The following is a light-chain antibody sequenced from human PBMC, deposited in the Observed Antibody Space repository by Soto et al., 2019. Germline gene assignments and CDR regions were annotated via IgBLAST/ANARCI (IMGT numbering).Light chain of an antibody. J-gene: IGKJ1*01. CDR1: QSVSSTY. CDR2: GAS. Sequence: EIVLTQSPGTLSLSPGERATISCRASQSVSSTYLAWYQQKPGQAPRLLIYGASSRATGIPDRFSGSGSGTYFTLTISRLEPEDFAVYYCQQHGSSPPWTFGQGTKVEI. V-gene: IGKV3-20*01. CDR3: QQHGSSPPWT.